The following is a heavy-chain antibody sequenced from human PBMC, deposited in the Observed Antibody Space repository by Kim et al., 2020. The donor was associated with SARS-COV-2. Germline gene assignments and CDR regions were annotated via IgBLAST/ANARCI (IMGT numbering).Heavy chain of an antibody. CDR1: GGSISGYY. V-gene: IGHV4-59*01. D-gene: IGHD6-13*01. CDR2: IYYSGST. Sequence: SETLSLTCTVSGGSISGYYWSWIRQPPGKGLEWIGDIYYSGSTNYNPSLKSRVTISVDTSKNQFSLKLSSVTAADTAVYYCARVVAAAGTFDYWGQGTMVTVSS. J-gene: IGHJ4*02. CDR3: ARVVAAAGTFDY.